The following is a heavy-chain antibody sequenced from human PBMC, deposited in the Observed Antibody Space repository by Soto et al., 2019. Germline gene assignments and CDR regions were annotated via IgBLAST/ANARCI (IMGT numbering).Heavy chain of an antibody. J-gene: IGHJ4*02. CDR2: IYYSGST. V-gene: IGHV4-61*01. D-gene: IGHD4-17*01. CDR3: ARVGRTTVVTPPFDY. Sequence: QVQLQESGPGLVKPSETLSLTCTVSGGSVSSGSYYWSWIRQPPGKGLEWIGYIYYSGSTNYNPSLKSRVTISVDTSKNQFSLKLSSVTAADTAVYYCARVGRTTVVTPPFDYWDQGTLVTVSS. CDR1: GGSVSSGSYY.